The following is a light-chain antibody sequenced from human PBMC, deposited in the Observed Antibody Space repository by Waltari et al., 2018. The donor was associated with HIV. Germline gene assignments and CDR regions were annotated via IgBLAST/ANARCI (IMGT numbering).Light chain of an antibody. CDR2: DVS. Sequence: QSALTQPRSVSGSPGQSVTISCTGTSSDVGGYNYVPGYQQHPGKAPKLMIDDVSNLPSGVPYRVSVSKSGSTASLTMSGLQAEDEADCYCFSYVGSYTYVFGTGTKVTVL. V-gene: IGLV2-11*01. CDR1: SSDVGGYNY. J-gene: IGLJ1*01. CDR3: FSYVGSYTYV.